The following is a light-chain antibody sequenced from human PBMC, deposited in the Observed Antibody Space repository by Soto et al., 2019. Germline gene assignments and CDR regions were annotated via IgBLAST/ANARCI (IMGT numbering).Light chain of an antibody. V-gene: IGLV2-23*01. Sequence: QSVLTQPASVSGSPGQSITISCTGTSSDIGSYNLVSWYQQYPGKAPKLMIYEGNKRTSGISNRFSGSRSGNTASLTISGLRAEDEADYYCCSYARSSTLAVFGGGTKLTVL. CDR2: EGN. CDR3: CSYARSSTLAV. CDR1: SSDIGSYNL. J-gene: IGLJ2*01.